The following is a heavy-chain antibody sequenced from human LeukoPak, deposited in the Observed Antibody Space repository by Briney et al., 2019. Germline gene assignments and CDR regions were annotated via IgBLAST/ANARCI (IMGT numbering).Heavy chain of an antibody. J-gene: IGHJ4*02. CDR1: GYSFTGSY. CDR3: ARSGGFDY. V-gene: IGHV1-2*02. D-gene: IGHD6-25*01. CDR2: INLNSGGT. Sequence: GASVKVSCKASGYSFTGSYIHWVRQAPGQGLEWMGWINLNSGGTKYAQKFQGRVTMTGDTSINTAYTELSRLISDDTAVYYCARSGGFDYWGQGTLVTVSS.